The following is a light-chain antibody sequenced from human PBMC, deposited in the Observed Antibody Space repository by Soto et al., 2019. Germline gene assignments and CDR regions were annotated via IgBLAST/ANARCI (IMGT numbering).Light chain of an antibody. CDR2: CDS. J-gene: IGLJ2*01. V-gene: IGLV3-21*01. Sequence: SYELTQPPSVSVAPGKTARITCGGNNIVSKSVHWYQQRPGQAPVLVIYCDSDRPSGIPERFSGSNSGNTATLTISRVEAGDEADYYCQVWDSSSNHVVFGGGTKLTVL. CDR3: QVWDSSSNHVV. CDR1: NIVSKS.